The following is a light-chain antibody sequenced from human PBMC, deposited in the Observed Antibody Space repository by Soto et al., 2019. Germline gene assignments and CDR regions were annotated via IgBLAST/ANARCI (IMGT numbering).Light chain of an antibody. V-gene: IGKV3-20*01. Sequence: EVVMTQSPATLSLSPGERVTLSCRASQSLGSNLAWYQQKPGQAPRLLIYGASSRATGIPDRFSGSGSGTDFTLTISRLEPEDFAVYYCQQYETSPRTFGQGTKVDI. CDR2: GAS. CDR1: QSLGSN. J-gene: IGKJ1*01. CDR3: QQYETSPRT.